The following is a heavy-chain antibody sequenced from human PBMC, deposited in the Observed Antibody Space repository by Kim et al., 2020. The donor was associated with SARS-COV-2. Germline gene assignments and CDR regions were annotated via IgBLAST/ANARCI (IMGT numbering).Heavy chain of an antibody. V-gene: IGHV4-59*01. CDR1: GGSISSYY. CDR2: IYYSGST. CDR3: ARGPYYDFWSGYYTWFDY. D-gene: IGHD3-3*01. Sequence: SETLSLTCTVSGGSISSYYWSWIRQPPGKGLEWIGYIYYSGSTNYNPSLKSRVTISVDTSKNQFSLKLSSVTAADTAVYYCARGPYYDFWSGYYTWFDYWGQGTLVTVSS. J-gene: IGHJ4*02.